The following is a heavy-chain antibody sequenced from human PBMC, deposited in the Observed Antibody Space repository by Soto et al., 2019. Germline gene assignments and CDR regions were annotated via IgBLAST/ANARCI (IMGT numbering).Heavy chain of an antibody. D-gene: IGHD6-13*01. CDR2: ISGSGDTT. CDR1: GFIFSSYA. V-gene: IGHV3-23*01. J-gene: IGHJ4*02. CDR3: AKSYSSNWYDYFDY. Sequence: EVQLLESGGDLVQPGGSLRLSCAASGFIFSSYALSWVRQAPGKGLEWVSLISGSGDTTYYADSVKGRFTISRDTSKNTLFLQMNSLRAEDTALYYCAKSYSSNWYDYFDYWGQGTLVTVSS.